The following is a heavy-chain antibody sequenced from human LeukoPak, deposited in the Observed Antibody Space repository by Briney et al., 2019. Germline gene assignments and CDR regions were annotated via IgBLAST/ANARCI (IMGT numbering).Heavy chain of an antibody. CDR1: GGSFSGYY. CDR2: INHSGST. CDR3: ARVYDYVWGSYRYYFDY. Sequence: PSETLSLTCAVYGGSFSGYYWSWIRQPPGKGLEWIGEINHSGSTNYNPSLKSRVTISVDTSKSQFSLKLSSVTAADTAVYYCARVYDYVWGSYRYYFDYWGQGTLVTASS. D-gene: IGHD3-16*02. V-gene: IGHV4-34*01. J-gene: IGHJ4*02.